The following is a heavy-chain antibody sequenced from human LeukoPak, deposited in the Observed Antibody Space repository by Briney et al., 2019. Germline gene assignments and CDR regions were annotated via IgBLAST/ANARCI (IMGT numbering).Heavy chain of an antibody. J-gene: IGHJ4*02. CDR1: GFTFSNAW. Sequence: KAGGSLRLSCAASGFTFSNAWMSWVRQAPGKGLEWVGRIKSKTDGGTTDYAAPVKGRFTISRDDSKNTLYPQMNSLKTEDTAVYYCTRAPYYDSSGYLGYWGQGTLVTVSS. CDR3: TRAPYYDSSGYLGY. V-gene: IGHV3-15*01. CDR2: IKSKTDGGTT. D-gene: IGHD3-22*01.